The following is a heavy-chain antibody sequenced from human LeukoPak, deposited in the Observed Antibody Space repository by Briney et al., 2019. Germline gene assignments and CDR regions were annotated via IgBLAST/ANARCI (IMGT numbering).Heavy chain of an antibody. CDR1: GFTFDDYA. V-gene: IGHV3-9*01. J-gene: IGHJ4*02. D-gene: IGHD3-22*01. Sequence: GGSLRLFCGASGFTFDDYAMHWVRQIPGKGLEWVSSISWDSHSIAYADSVRGRFTMSRDNAKNSLYLQMNSLRPEDTALYYCAKGLYDSTGPFDYWGQGTLVTVSS. CDR2: ISWDSHSI. CDR3: AKGLYDSTGPFDY.